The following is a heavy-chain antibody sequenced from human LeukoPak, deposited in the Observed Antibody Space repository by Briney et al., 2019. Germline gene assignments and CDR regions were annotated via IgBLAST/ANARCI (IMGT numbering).Heavy chain of an antibody. CDR1: GFIFNAYE. CDR2: ISGTGSII. D-gene: IGHD3-16*01. Sequence: PGGSLRLSCAASGFIFNAYEMNWVRQAPGKGLEWISYISGTGSIIYYADSVRGRFTISRDNAKNSLYLQMNSLRAEGTAVYYCARQVYGGDYWGQGTLVTVSS. CDR3: ARQVYGGDY. J-gene: IGHJ4*02. V-gene: IGHV3-48*03.